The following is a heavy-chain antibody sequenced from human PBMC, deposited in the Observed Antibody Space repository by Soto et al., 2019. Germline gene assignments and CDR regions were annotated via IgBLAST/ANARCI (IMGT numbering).Heavy chain of an antibody. CDR2: ISSNGGST. V-gene: IGHV3-64*01. J-gene: IGHJ3*02. CDR3: ARDQTGYGTLHDNGAFDI. Sequence: EVQLVESGGGLVQPGGSLRLSCAASGFTFSSYAMHWVRQAPGKGLEYVSAISSNGGSTYYANSVKGRFTISRDNSKNTLYLQMGSLRAEDMAVYYCARDQTGYGTLHDNGAFDIWGQGTMVTVSS. CDR1: GFTFSSYA. D-gene: IGHD2-8*01.